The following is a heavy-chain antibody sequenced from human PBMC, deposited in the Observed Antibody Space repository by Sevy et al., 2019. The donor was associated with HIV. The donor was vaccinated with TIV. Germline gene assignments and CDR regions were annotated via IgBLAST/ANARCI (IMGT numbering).Heavy chain of an antibody. CDR3: ATTKDYYESSGCPFDY. CDR2: FDPEDGER. D-gene: IGHD3-22*01. J-gene: IGHJ4*02. V-gene: IGHV1-24*01. CDR1: GYSLTGLS. Sequence: ASVKVSCKASGYSLTGLSMHWVRQAPGKGLEWMGSFDPEDGERIYAQKLEGRVTMTEDTSADTAYMELNSLRFEDTAVYYCATTKDYYESSGCPFDYWGQGTLVTVSS.